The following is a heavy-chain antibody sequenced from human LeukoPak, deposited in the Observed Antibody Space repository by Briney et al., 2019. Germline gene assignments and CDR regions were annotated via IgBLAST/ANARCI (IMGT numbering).Heavy chain of an antibody. Sequence: GGSLRLSCAASGFTFSSYAMSWVRQAPGKGLEWVSAISGSGGSTYYADSVKGRFTISRDNSKNTLCLQMNSLRAEDTAVYYCAKDIGYGDYGGFDYWGQGTLVTVSS. CDR2: ISGSGGST. J-gene: IGHJ4*02. CDR1: GFTFSSYA. D-gene: IGHD4-17*01. V-gene: IGHV3-23*01. CDR3: AKDIGYGDYGGFDY.